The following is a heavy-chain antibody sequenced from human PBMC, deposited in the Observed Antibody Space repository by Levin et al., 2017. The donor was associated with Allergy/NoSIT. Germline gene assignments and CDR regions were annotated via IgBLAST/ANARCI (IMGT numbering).Heavy chain of an antibody. CDR3: ARFAPGGGSDSLDI. CDR2: TGSAGEA. CDR1: GFSFSSYD. V-gene: IGHV3-13*01. J-gene: IGHJ3*02. D-gene: IGHD3-16*01. Sequence: HAGGSLRLSCAASGFSFSSYDMHWVRQGPGKGLEWVSGTGSAGEAYYPDSVKGRFTVSRDNAKNSLYLQIHSLRAGDTAVYYCARFAPGGGSDSLDIWGQGTVVTVSS.